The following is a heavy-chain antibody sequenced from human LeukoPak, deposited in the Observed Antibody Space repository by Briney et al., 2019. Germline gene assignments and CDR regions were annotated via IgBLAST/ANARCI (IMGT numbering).Heavy chain of an antibody. V-gene: IGHV4-39*01. J-gene: IGHJ4*02. Sequence: SETLSLTCTVSGGSNSSSSYYWGWIRQSPGKGLEWIGSIYYSGSTYYNPSLKSRVTISVDTSKNQFSLKLSSVTAADTAVYYCARGPFMNFDYWGQGTLVTVSS. D-gene: IGHD3-16*01. CDR3: ARGPFMNFDY. CDR2: IYYSGST. CDR1: GGSNSSSSYY.